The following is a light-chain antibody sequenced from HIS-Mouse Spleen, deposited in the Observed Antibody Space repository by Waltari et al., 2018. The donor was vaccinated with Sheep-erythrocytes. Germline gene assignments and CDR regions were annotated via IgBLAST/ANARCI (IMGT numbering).Light chain of an antibody. V-gene: IGLV3-19*01. CDR3: YSTDSSGNHRV. CDR1: SLRSYY. Sequence: SSELTHDPAVSVALGQTVRITCQGDSLRSYYASWYQQKSGQAPVLVIYEDSKRPSGIPERFSGSSSGTMATLTISGAQVEDEADYYCYSTDSSGNHRVFGTGTKVTVL. J-gene: IGLJ1*01. CDR2: EDS.